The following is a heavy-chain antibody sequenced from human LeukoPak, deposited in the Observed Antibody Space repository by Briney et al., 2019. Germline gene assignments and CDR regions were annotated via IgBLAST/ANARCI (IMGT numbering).Heavy chain of an antibody. J-gene: IGHJ4*02. D-gene: IGHD2/OR15-2a*01. CDR2: IIPIFGTA. CDR3: ARDSSPYFDY. CDR1: GGTFSSYA. V-gene: IGHV1-69*13. Sequence: ASVTVSCTASGGTFSSYAISWVRQAPGQGLEWMGGIIPIFGTANYAQKFQGRVTITADESTSTAYMELSSLRSEDTAVYYCARDSSPYFDYWGQGTLVTVSS.